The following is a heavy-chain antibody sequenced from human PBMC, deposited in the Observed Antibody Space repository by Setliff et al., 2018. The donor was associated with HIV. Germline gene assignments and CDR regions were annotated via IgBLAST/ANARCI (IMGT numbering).Heavy chain of an antibody. J-gene: IGHJ4*02. CDR2: ISGSRYST. CDR1: GFSFSGYA. CDR3: AKSSYYGSGNIDY. D-gene: IGHD3-10*01. Sequence: PGGSLRLSCAASGFSFSGYAMSWVRQAPGKGLEWVSLISGSRYSTYYADSVEGRFTISRDNSKNTLYLQMNSLRAEDTAVYYCAKSSYYGSGNIDYWGQGTLVTVSS. V-gene: IGHV3-23*01.